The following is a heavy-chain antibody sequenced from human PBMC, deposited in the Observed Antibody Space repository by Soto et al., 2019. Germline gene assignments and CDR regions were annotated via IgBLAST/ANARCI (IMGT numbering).Heavy chain of an antibody. CDR3: AREGYRSAWSGIGALNWSDS. J-gene: IGHJ5*01. V-gene: IGHV4-59*01. CDR2: IYYSGST. D-gene: IGHD6-19*01. Sequence: QVQLQESGPGLVKPSETLSLTCTVSGGSISPYYWSWIRQPPGKGLEWIGYIYYSGSTNYNPSLQRRVTTSVDPSKNQFSLKLSSGTAADTAVYYCAREGYRSAWSGIGALNWSDSWGQGTLVTVSS. CDR1: GGSISPYY.